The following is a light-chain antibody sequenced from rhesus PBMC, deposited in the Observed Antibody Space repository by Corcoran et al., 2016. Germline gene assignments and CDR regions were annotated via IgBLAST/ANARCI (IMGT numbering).Light chain of an antibody. J-gene: IGKJ1*01. Sequence: DIQMTPSPSSLSASVGDTVTITCQASQGISSCLAWSQQKPGKAPKLLIYKASSFQSGVPSRFSGRGSGTYFTLTISSRQPEDFAPYYCLQYSSSQWTFGRGTKVEIK. CDR2: KAS. CDR3: LQYSSSQWT. V-gene: IGKV1-22*01. CDR1: QGISSC.